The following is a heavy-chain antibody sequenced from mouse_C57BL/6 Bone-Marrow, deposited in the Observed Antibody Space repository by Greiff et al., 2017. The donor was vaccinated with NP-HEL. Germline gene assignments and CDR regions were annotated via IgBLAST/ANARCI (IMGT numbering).Heavy chain of an antibody. V-gene: IGHV5-17*01. CDR2: ISSGSSTI. D-gene: IGHD2-4*01. J-gene: IGHJ4*01. Sequence: EVHLVESGGGLVKPGGSLKLSCAASGFTFSDYGMHWVRQAPEKGLEWVAYISSGSSTIYYADTVKGRFTISRDNAKNTLFLQMTSLRSEDTAMYYCARRYDYDYAMDYWGQGTSVTVSS. CDR1: GFTFSDYG. CDR3: ARRYDYDYAMDY.